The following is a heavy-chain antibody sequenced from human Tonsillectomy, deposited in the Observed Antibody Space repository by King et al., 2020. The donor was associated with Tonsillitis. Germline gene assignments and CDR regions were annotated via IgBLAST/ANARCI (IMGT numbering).Heavy chain of an antibody. J-gene: IGHJ3*02. D-gene: IGHD6-13*01. CDR2: IYYYGST. V-gene: IGHV4-39*02. Sequence: QLQESGPGLVKPSETLSLTCTVSGGSISSRSYYWGWIRQPPGKGLEWIWSIYYYGSTYSNPALRSLVTISVDTSISVETSKNHFSLKLSSVTAADTAVYYCARRIAAADFDAFDIWGQGTMVTVSS. CDR1: GGSISSRSYY. CDR3: ARRIAAADFDAFDI.